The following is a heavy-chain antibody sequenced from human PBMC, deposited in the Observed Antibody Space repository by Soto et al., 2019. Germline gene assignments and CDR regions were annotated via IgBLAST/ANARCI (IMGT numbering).Heavy chain of an antibody. J-gene: IGHJ4*02. CDR1: GFTFSSYG. D-gene: IGHD6-13*01. CDR2: IWYDGSNK. Sequence: PGGSLRLSCAASGFTFSSYGMHWVRQAPGKGLEWVAVIWYDGSNKYYADSVKGRFTISRDNSKNTLYLQMNSLRAEDTAVYYCARAYSSSWYESSGHFDYWGQGTLVTVSS. CDR3: ARAYSSSWYESSGHFDY. V-gene: IGHV3-33*01.